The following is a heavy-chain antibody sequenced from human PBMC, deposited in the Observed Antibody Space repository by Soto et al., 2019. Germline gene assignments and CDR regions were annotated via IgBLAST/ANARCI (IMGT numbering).Heavy chain of an antibody. CDR1: GFTFSSYA. CDR3: ATAMVRGVTLDY. J-gene: IGHJ4*02. Sequence: GESLRLSCAASGFTFSSYAMSWVRQAPGKGLEWVSAISGSGGSTYYADSVKGRFTISRDNSKNTLYLQMNSLRAEDTAVYYCATAMVRGVTLDYWGQGTLVTVSS. CDR2: ISGSGGST. D-gene: IGHD3-10*01. V-gene: IGHV3-23*01.